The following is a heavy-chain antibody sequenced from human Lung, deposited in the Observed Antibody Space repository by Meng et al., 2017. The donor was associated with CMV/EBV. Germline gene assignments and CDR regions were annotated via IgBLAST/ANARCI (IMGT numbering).Heavy chain of an antibody. J-gene: IGHJ6*02. CDR1: GFTFSSYS. D-gene: IGHD5-18*01. CDR2: ISSSSSYI. V-gene: IGHV3-21*01. Sequence: GGSLRLXCAAPGFTFSSYSMNWVRQAPGKGLEWVSSISSSSSYIYYADSVKGRFTISRDNAKNSLYLQMNSLRAEDTAVYYCARDLGNSYGYDYYYYYGMDVXGQGXTVTVSS. CDR3: ARDLGNSYGYDYYYYYGMDV.